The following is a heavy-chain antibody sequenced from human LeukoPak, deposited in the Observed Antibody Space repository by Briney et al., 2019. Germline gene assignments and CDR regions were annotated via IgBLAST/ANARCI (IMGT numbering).Heavy chain of an antibody. CDR3: AREGGFYRPLDY. CDR1: GGSISSSRYY. D-gene: IGHD3-3*01. Sequence: SETLSLTCTVSGGSISSSRYYWGWIRQPPGKGLEWIGNIYYSGSTYYNPSLKSRLIMSVDLPENHISLKLTSVTAADTAVYYCAREGGFYRPLDYSGQGTLVTVSS. V-gene: IGHV4-39*07. J-gene: IGHJ4*02. CDR2: IYYSGST.